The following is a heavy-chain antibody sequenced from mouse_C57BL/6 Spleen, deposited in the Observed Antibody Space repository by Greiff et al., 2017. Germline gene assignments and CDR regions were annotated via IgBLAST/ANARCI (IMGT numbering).Heavy chain of an antibody. CDR1: GYSITSGYY. CDR3: AREGGQLRLRGAMDY. D-gene: IGHD3-2*02. Sequence: EVQLVESGPGLVKPSQSLSLTCSVTGYSITSGYYWNWIRQFPGNKLEWMGYISYDGSNNYNPSLKNRISITRDTSTNQFFLKLNSVTTEDTATYYCAREGGQLRLRGAMDYWGQGTSVTVSS. J-gene: IGHJ4*01. CDR2: ISYDGSN. V-gene: IGHV3-6*01.